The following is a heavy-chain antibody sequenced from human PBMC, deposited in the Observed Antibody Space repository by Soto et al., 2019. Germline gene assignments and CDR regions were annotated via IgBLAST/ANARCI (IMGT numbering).Heavy chain of an antibody. V-gene: IGHV1-69*01. D-gene: IGHD5-18*01. CDR2: IIPIFGTA. CDR3: ARDGIPVDTAMVTMPQNPGGALC. CDR1: GGTFSSYA. Sequence: QVQLVQSGAEVKKPGSSVKVSCKASGGTFSSYAISWVRQAPGQGLEWMGGIIPIFGTANYAQKFQGRVTITADESTSTAYMELSSLRSEDTAVYYCARDGIPVDTAMVTMPQNPGGALCWGQGTLVTVSS. J-gene: IGHJ4*02.